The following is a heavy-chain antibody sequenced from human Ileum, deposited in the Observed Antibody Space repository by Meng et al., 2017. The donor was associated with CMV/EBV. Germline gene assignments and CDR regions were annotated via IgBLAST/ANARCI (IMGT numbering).Heavy chain of an antibody. CDR2: IYHSGST. J-gene: IGHJ4*02. D-gene: IGHD3-16*01. Sequence: CTVSGGSISSGGYYWSWIRQHPGKGLEWIGYIYHSGSTYYNPSLKSRVTISVDTSKNQFSLKLSSVTAADTAVYYCARESRVLGFDYWGQGTLVTVSS. V-gene: IGHV4-31*03. CDR1: GGSISSGGYY. CDR3: ARESRVLGFDY.